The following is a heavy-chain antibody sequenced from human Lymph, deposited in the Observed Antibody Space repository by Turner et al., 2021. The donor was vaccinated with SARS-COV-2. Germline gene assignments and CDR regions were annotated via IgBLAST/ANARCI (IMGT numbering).Heavy chain of an antibody. Sequence: QVQLVQSGAEVKKPGASVKVSCKASGYTFTSYDINWVRQATGQGLEWMGGMNPNSGNTGYAQKFQGRVTMTRNTSISTAYMERSSLRSEDTAVYYCARAAQLTVWFDPWGQGTLVTVSS. CDR3: ARAAQLTVWFDP. D-gene: IGHD3-9*01. CDR2: MNPNSGNT. J-gene: IGHJ5*02. CDR1: GYTFTSYD. V-gene: IGHV1-8*01.